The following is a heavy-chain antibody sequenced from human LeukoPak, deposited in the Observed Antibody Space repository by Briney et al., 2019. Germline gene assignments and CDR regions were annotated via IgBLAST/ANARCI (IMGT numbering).Heavy chain of an antibody. J-gene: IGHJ4*02. CDR3: VRDVGAVRGEVYFDY. Sequence: PGGSLRLSCAASGFTFSTFAMHWVRLSPGKGLEWVSSITGSGPYMLYADSVKHRFTISRDNTKNLLYLEMNSLRAEDTAMYFCVRDVGAVRGEVYFDYWGQGTLVTVSS. D-gene: IGHD3-10*01. CDR2: ITGSGPYM. V-gene: IGHV3-21*06. CDR1: GFTFSTFA.